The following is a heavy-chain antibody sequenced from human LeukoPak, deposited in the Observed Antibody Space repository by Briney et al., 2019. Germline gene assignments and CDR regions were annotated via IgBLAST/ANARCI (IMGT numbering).Heavy chain of an antibody. Sequence: PGGSLRLSCAASGFTFRSYPMQWVRQAPGKGLAGFSYITYNSGTIFYADSVKGRFTISRENAKVSLYLQMSSLRDEDTAVYYCARDSGDSYPDDYWGQGTLVTVSS. D-gene: IGHD5-18*01. V-gene: IGHV3-48*02. CDR2: ITYNSGTI. CDR1: GFTFRSYP. CDR3: ARDSGDSYPDDY. J-gene: IGHJ4*02.